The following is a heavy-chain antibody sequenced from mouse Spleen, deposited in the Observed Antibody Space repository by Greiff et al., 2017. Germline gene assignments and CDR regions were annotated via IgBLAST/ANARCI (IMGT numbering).Heavy chain of an antibody. J-gene: IGHJ2*01. CDR1: GYSFTGYF. D-gene: IGHD2-1*01. Sequence: VQLKQSGPELVKPGDSVKISCKASGYSFTGYFMNWVMQSHGKSLEWIGRINPYNGDTFYNQKFKGKATLTVDKSSSTAHMELRSLTSEDSAVYYCARLSYGNFYFDYWGQGTTLTVSS. CDR3: ARLSYGNFYFDY. V-gene: IGHV1-20*01. CDR2: INPYNGDT.